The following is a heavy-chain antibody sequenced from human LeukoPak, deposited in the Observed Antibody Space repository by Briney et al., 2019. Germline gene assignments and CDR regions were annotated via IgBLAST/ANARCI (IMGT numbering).Heavy chain of an antibody. CDR2: IRYDGSNK. Sequence: GGSLRLSCAASGFTFGSYGMHWVRQAPGKGLEWVAFIRYDGSNKYYADSVKGRFTISRDNSKNTLYLQMNSLRAEDTAVYYCAKGSSSRVPAATLDYWGQGTLVTVSS. CDR1: GFTFGSYG. CDR3: AKGSSSRVPAATLDY. J-gene: IGHJ4*02. D-gene: IGHD2-2*01. V-gene: IGHV3-30*02.